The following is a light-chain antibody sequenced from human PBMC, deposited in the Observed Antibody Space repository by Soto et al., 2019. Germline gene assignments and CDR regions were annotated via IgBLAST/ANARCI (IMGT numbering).Light chain of an antibody. CDR3: CSFARSRIL. Sequence: QAVVTQPASVSGSPGQSVTISCTGTSSDVGSYNLVSWYQQHPGKAPKLMIYEVSERPAGVSNRFSGSKSANTASLTISGLQAEDEADYYCCSFARSRILFGTGTKLTVL. V-gene: IGLV2-23*02. CDR2: EVS. CDR1: SSDVGSYNL. J-gene: IGLJ1*01.